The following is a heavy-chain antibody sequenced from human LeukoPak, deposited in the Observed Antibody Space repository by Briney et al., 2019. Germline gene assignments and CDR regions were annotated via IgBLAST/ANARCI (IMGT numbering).Heavy chain of an antibody. D-gene: IGHD6-19*01. J-gene: IGHJ4*02. Sequence: PSQTLSLTCTVSGGSISSGGYYWSWIRQPPGKGLEWIGEINHSGSTNYNPSLKSRVTISVDTSKNQFSLKLSSVTAADTAVYYCARIHTRKSGIAVAGVRYFDYWGQGTLVTVSS. V-gene: IGHV4-30-2*01. CDR3: ARIHTRKSGIAVAGVRYFDY. CDR1: GGSISSGGYY. CDR2: INHSGST.